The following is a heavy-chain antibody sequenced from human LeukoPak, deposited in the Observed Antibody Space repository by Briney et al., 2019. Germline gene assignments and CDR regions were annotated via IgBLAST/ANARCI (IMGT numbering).Heavy chain of an antibody. CDR2: INHSGST. Sequence: SETLSLTCAVYGGSFSGYYWSWIRQPPGKGLEWIGEINHSGSTNYNPSLKSRVTISVDTSKNQFSLKLSSVTAADTAVYYCARGHKGSGITSGGVIVPDYWGQGTLVTVSS. CDR1: GGSFSGYY. V-gene: IGHV4-34*01. D-gene: IGHD3-16*02. J-gene: IGHJ4*02. CDR3: ARGHKGSGITSGGVIVPDY.